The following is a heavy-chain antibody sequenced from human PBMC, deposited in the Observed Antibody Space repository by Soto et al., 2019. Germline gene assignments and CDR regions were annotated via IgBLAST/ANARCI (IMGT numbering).Heavy chain of an antibody. J-gene: IGHJ6*02. CDR1: GGSISSANW. Sequence: SETLSLTCAVSGGSISSANWWTFVRQPPGKGLEWIGEIYHGGSTSYNPSLKSRVTLSLDKFKNHFSLNLTSVTAADTAVYYCARLSFSYGVDVWGQGTTVTVSS. CDR3: ARLSFSYGVDV. V-gene: IGHV4-4*02. CDR2: IYHGGST.